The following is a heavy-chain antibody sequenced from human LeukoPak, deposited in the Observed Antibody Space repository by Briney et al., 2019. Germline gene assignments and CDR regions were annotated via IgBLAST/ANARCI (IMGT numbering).Heavy chain of an antibody. CDR1: GFTFSSYN. Sequence: PGGSLRLSCAAPGFTFSSYNMNWVRQAPGKGLEWVSYISSSGSTIYYADSVKGRFTISRDNAKNSLYLQMNSLRAEDTTVYYCARGGTLEYFQHWGQGTLVTVSS. CDR2: ISSSGSTI. V-gene: IGHV3-48*04. CDR3: ARGGTLEYFQH. J-gene: IGHJ1*01.